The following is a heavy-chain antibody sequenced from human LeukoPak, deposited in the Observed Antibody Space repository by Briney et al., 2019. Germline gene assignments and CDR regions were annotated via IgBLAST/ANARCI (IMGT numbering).Heavy chain of an antibody. CDR2: ISGSGDTT. Sequence: AGGSLRLSCAASGFTFSTYAMSWVRQAPGKGLEWVSGISGSGDTTYYADSVKGWFTISRDSSKNTLYLQMNGLRTEDTAVYFCARSYPTGSHYSAYYWGQGTLVTVSS. CDR1: GFTFSTYA. CDR3: ARSYPTGSHYSAYY. D-gene: IGHD1-26*01. J-gene: IGHJ4*02. V-gene: IGHV3-23*01.